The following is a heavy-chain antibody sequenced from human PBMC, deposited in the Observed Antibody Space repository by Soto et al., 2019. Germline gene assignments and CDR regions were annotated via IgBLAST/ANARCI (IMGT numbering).Heavy chain of an antibody. V-gene: IGHV3-48*01. CDR3: ARDRPYYDSSGYYLRLDY. CDR2: ISSSRSTI. D-gene: IGHD3-22*01. J-gene: IGHJ4*02. Sequence: EVQLVESGGGLVQPGGSLRLSCAASGFTFSSYSMDWVHQAPGKGLEWVSYISSSRSTIYYADSVKGRFTISRDNDKNSLYLQMNSLRAEDTAVYYCARDRPYYDSSGYYLRLDYWGQGILVTVSS. CDR1: GFTFSSYS.